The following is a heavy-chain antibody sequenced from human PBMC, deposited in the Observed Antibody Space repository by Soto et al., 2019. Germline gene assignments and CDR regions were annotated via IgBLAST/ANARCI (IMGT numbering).Heavy chain of an antibody. CDR1: VYGYTSYL. CDR2: SSASLVIA. J-gene: IGHJ6*02. D-gene: IGHD2-15*01. Sequence: NLDCKAFVYGYTSYLSGRRSQTPRQGLEWIGRSSASLVIADYVQRLQGRVTITADKSTGTAYMELSSLRSEDTAVYYCARDPTYSDNGMVVPAKYGLDVWGQGTTVTVSS. V-gene: IGHV1-69*04. CDR3: ARDPTYSDNGMVVPAKYGLDV.